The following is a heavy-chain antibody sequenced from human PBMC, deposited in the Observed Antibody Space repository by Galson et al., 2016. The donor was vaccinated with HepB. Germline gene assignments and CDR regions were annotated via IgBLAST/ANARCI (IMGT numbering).Heavy chain of an antibody. Sequence: SLRLSCAASGFTFSVSTVHWVRQASGTGLEWVGRIQTNANNYATSYAASVKGRFIIPRDDSKNTAYLQMSSLKSDDTAVYYCTGGGSYPPDYWGQGTLVTVSS. D-gene: IGHD1-26*01. J-gene: IGHJ4*02. CDR2: IQTNANNYAT. CDR1: GFTFSVST. CDR3: TGGGSYPPDY. V-gene: IGHV3-73*01.